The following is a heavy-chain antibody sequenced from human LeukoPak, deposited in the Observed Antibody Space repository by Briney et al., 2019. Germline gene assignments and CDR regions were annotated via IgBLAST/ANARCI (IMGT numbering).Heavy chain of an antibody. CDR2: INPNSGGT. J-gene: IGHJ4*02. V-gene: IGHV1-2*02. CDR1: GYTFTGYY. D-gene: IGHD3-22*01. CDR3: AGIAGYDSSGYRY. Sequence: ASVKVSCKASGYTFTGYYMHWVRQAPGQGLEWMGWINPNSGGTNYAQKFQGRVTMTRDTSISTAYMELSRLRSDDTAVYYCAGIAGYDSSGYRYWGQGTLVTVSS.